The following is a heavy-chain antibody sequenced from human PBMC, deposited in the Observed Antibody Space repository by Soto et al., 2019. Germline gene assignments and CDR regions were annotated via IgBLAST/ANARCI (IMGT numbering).Heavy chain of an antibody. CDR1: GFTFSNYL. J-gene: IGHJ4*02. CDR2: ISSDGSST. Sequence: GGSLRLSCAASGFTFSNYLIHWVRQAPGKGLVWVSRISSDGSSTAYADSVKGRFTISRDNAKNTLYLQMNSLRAEDTAVYYCAREHISSRANDYWGQGALVTVSS. CDR3: AREHISSRANDY. V-gene: IGHV3-74*01. D-gene: IGHD3-3*02.